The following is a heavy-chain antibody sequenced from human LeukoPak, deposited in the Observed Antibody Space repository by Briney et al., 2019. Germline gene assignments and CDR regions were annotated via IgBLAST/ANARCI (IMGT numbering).Heavy chain of an antibody. Sequence: GEPLTLACAAAGFTFSSYGMHWVRPAPGKGLEWVAVIWYDGSNKYYADSVKGRFTISRDNSKNTLYLQMNSLRAEDTAVYYCAKDGWPYWYFDLWGRGTLVTVSS. V-gene: IGHV3-33*06. CDR3: AKDGWPYWYFDL. D-gene: IGHD2-15*01. CDR2: IWYDGSNK. J-gene: IGHJ2*01. CDR1: GFTFSSYG.